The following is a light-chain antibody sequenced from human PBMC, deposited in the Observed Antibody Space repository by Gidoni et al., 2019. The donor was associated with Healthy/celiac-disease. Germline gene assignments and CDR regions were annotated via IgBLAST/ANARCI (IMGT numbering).Light chain of an antibody. CDR2: DAS. CDR1: QSFSSY. V-gene: IGKV3-11*01. Sequence: EIVLTQSPATLSLSPGERATLSCRASQSFSSYLAWYQQKPGQAPRLLIYDASNRATGIPARFSGSGSGTDFTLTISSLEPEDFAVYYCQQRSNWPPRITFGPGTKVDIK. J-gene: IGKJ3*01. CDR3: QQRSNWPPRIT.